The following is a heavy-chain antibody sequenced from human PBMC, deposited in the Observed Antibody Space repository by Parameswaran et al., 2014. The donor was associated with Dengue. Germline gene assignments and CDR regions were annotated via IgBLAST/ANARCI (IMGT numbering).Heavy chain of an antibody. Sequence: VRQMPGKGLEWVAVISYDGSNDYYADSVRGRFTISRDNSKKTLYLQMNSLRPEDTAVYYCAKVSNYYDSSGVPVSFDYWGQGTLVTVSS. CDR2: ISYDGSND. J-gene: IGHJ4*02. D-gene: IGHD3-22*01. CDR3: AKVSNYYDSSGVPVSFDY. V-gene: IGHV3-30*18.